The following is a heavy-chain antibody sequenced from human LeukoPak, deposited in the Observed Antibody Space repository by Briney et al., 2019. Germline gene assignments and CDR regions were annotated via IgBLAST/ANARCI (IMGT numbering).Heavy chain of an antibody. CDR2: IYYSGST. V-gene: IGHV4-59*11. D-gene: IGHD3-3*01. J-gene: IGHJ5*02. CDR1: GGSISSHY. Sequence: SETLSLTCTVSGGSISSHYWSWIRQPPGKGLEWIGYIYYSGSTNYNPSLKSRVTISVDTSKNQFSLKLSSVTAADTGVYYCAREGVVTSFDPWGQGTLVTVSS. CDR3: AREGVVTSFDP.